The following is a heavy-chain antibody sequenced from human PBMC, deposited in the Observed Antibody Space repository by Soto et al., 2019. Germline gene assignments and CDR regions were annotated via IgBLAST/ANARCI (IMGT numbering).Heavy chain of an antibody. J-gene: IGHJ5*02. D-gene: IGHD6-19*01. CDR2: IYHSGST. V-gene: IGHV4-30-2*01. CDR3: ASLVDSSGWYSDRWFDP. Sequence: PSETLSLTCAVSGGSISSGGYSWSWIRQPPGKGLEWIGYIYHSGSTYYNPSLKSRVTISVDRSKNQFSLKLSSVTAADTAVYYCASLVDSSGWYSDRWFDPWGQGTLVTVS. CDR1: GGSISSGGYS.